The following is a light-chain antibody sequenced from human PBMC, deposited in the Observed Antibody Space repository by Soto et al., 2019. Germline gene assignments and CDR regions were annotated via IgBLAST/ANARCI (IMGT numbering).Light chain of an antibody. Sequence: DIQLTQSPSFLSASVEDRVTITCRASQGITNFLAWYQQKPGRAPKLLIYGASTLQSGVPSRFSGSGSGTEFTLTIGGVQPEDFATYYCQQLSTYPLTFGPGTTVDVK. CDR1: QGITNF. CDR3: QQLSTYPLT. J-gene: IGKJ3*01. CDR2: GAS. V-gene: IGKV1-9*01.